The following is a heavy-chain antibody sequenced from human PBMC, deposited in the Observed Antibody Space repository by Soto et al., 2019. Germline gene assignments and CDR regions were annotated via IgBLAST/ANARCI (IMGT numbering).Heavy chain of an antibody. V-gene: IGHV3-11*05. CDR1: GFTVSSNY. CDR2: ISSVNNYT. Sequence: GGSLRLSCAASGFTVSSNYMSWVRQAPGKGLEWVSYISSVNNYTNYADSVKGRFTISRDNAKNSLYLQMNSLRAEDTAVYYCARDADILTGSDAFDIWGQGTMVTVSS. CDR3: ARDADILTGSDAFDI. J-gene: IGHJ3*02. D-gene: IGHD3-9*01.